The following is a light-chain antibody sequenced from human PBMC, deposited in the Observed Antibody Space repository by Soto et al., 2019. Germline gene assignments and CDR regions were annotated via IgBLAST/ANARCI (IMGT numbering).Light chain of an antibody. CDR2: WAS. CDR1: QSVLYSSNNKNY. J-gene: IGKJ1*01. V-gene: IGKV4-1*01. CDR3: QQYYTTPWT. Sequence: DIVMTQSPDSLAVSLGERATINCKSSQSVLYSSNNKNYLAWYQQKPGQPPKALIYWASTRESGVPDRFSGSGSGTDFTLTISSLQAEDVAVYYCQQYYTTPWTSGQGTKVEIK.